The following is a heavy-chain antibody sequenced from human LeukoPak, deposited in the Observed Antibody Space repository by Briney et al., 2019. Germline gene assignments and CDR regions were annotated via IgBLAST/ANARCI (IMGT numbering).Heavy chain of an antibody. V-gene: IGHV4-59*08. CDR3: ARLDGYNYY. CDR1: GGSISSYY. D-gene: IGHD5-24*01. CDR2: IYYSGST. Sequence: PSETLSLTCTVSGGSISSYYLSWIRHPPGKGLEWIGYIYYSGSTNYNPSLKSRVTISVDTYKNQFSLKLSSVTDADTAVYYCARLDGYNYYWDQGTLVTVSS. J-gene: IGHJ4*02.